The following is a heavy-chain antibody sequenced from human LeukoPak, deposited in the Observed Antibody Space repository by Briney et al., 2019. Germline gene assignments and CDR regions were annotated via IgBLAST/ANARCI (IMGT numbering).Heavy chain of an antibody. CDR1: GGSISSYY. CDR3: ATGPFSYYFDY. V-gene: IGHV4-59*01. D-gene: IGHD2-8*02. J-gene: IGHJ4*02. CDR2: IYYSGST. Sequence: SETLSLTCTVSGGSISSYYRSWIRQPPGKGLEWIGYIYYSGSTNYNPSLKSRVTISVDTSKNQFSLKLSSVTAADTAVYYCATGPFSYYFDYWGQGTLVTVSS.